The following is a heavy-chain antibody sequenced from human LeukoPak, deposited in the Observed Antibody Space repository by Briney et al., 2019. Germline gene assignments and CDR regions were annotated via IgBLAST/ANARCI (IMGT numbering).Heavy chain of an antibody. J-gene: IGHJ4*02. CDR2: INDDGSRD. V-gene: IGHV3-7*01. CDR3: VRDDGDC. Sequence: GGSLRLSCAASGFTLSGWWMKWVRQAPGKGLEWVASINDDGSRDYYVDSVKGRFTISRASAKNSLSLQMNSLRVDDTAVYYCVRDDGDCWGQGTLVTVSS. CDR1: GFTLSGWW.